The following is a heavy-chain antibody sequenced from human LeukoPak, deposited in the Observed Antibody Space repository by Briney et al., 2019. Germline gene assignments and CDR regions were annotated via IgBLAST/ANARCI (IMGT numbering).Heavy chain of an antibody. CDR1: GFTFSSYG. V-gene: IGHV3-30*18. D-gene: IGHD3-9*01. J-gene: IGHJ4*02. CDR2: ISYDGSNK. Sequence: GGSLRLSCAASGFTFSSYGTHWVRQAPGKGLEWVAVISYDGSNKYYADSVKGRFTISRDNSKNKLYLQMNSLRAEDTAEYYCAKGLRYSDNWGQGTLVTVSS. CDR3: AKGLRYSDN.